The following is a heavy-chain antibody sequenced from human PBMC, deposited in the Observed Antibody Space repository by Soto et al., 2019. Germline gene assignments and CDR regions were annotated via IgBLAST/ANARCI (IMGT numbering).Heavy chain of an antibody. CDR3: ARETGYSSGWYLGRDGYFDY. Sequence: QVQLVESGGGVVQPGRSLRLSCAASGFTFSSYGMHWVRQAPGKGLEWVAVIWYDGSNKYYADSVKGRFTISRDNSKNTLYLQMNSLRAEDTAVYYCARETGYSSGWYLGRDGYFDYWGQGTLVTVSS. CDR2: IWYDGSNK. D-gene: IGHD6-19*01. CDR1: GFTFSSYG. J-gene: IGHJ4*02. V-gene: IGHV3-33*01.